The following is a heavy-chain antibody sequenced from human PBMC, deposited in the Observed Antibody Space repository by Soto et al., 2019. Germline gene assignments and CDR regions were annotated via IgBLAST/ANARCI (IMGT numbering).Heavy chain of an antibody. V-gene: IGHV3-7*03. CDR1: GFTFSGYW. D-gene: IGHD4-4*01. J-gene: IGHJ4*02. CDR3: ARAPYSNAWYRFDL. Sequence: QLVESGGGLVQPGGSLRLSCEASGFTFSGYWMSWVRQAPGKGLEWVADIKHDGSVQYYVDSVKGRLTISRDNAKKQLCLQMNGLRAEDTALYYCARAPYSNAWYRFDLWGQGTLVTVSS. CDR2: IKHDGSVQ.